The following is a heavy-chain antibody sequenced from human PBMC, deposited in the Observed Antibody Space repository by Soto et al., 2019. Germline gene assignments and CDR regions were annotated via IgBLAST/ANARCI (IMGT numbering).Heavy chain of an antibody. V-gene: IGHV3-7*01. CDR1: GFTFSDFW. D-gene: IGHD1-1*01. Sequence: GGSLRLSCEASGFTFSDFWMSWVRQAPGKGLEWVANIKGDGSEKRYVDSVRGRFTISRDNAKNSVYLQMNSLRADDTALYYCGRDKPGTTSFDYWGQGTLVTVSS. CDR3: GRDKPGTTSFDY. J-gene: IGHJ4*02. CDR2: IKGDGSEK.